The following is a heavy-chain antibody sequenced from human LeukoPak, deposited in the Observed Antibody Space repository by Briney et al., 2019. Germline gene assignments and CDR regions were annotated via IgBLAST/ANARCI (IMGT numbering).Heavy chain of an antibody. D-gene: IGHD2-2*01. J-gene: IGHJ5*02. V-gene: IGHV3-23*01. CDR2: TGTSGGST. CDR3: AKDIVVVPAARWFDP. Sequence: PGGSLRLSCAASGFTFSSYAMSWVRQAPGKGLEWVSVTGTSGGSTYYADSVKGRFTISRDNSKNTLYLQMNSLRAEDTAVYYCAKDIVVVPAARWFDPWGQGTLVTVSS. CDR1: GFTFSSYA.